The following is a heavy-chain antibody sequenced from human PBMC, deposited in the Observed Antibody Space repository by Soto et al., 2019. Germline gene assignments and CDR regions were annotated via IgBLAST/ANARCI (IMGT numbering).Heavy chain of an antibody. V-gene: IGHV4-39*01. J-gene: IGHJ5*01. D-gene: IGHD3-3*01. CDR1: GGSISSSSYY. Sequence: SETLSLTCTVSGGSISSSSYYWGWIRQPPGKGLEWIGSIYYSGSTYYNPSLKSRVTISVDTSKNQFSLKLSSVTAADTAVYYCARTYFDFWSGYLNWFDPWGQGTLVTVSS. CDR3: ARTYFDFWSGYLNWFDP. CDR2: IYYSGST.